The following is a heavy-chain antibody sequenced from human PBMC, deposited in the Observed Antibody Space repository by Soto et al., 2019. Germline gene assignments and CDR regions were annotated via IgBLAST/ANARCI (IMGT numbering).Heavy chain of an antibody. D-gene: IGHD2-15*01. CDR1: GYTFTNFA. J-gene: IGHJ6*02. V-gene: IGHV1-3*01. Sequence: ASVKVSCKASGYTFTNFAMHWVRQAPGQRLEWMGWINAGNGNTKYSQKFQDRVTITGDTSASTAYMELSSLRSEDTAVYYCAKGGNIAVVVADYGMDVWGQGTTVTVSS. CDR2: INAGNGNT. CDR3: AKGGNIAVVVADYGMDV.